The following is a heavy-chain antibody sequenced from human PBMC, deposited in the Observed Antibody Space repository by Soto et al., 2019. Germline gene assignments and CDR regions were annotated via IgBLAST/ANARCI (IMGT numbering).Heavy chain of an antibody. D-gene: IGHD3-9*01. CDR2: IYPRDYDN. V-gene: IGHV5-51*01. Sequence: GEALKISCKGSGYSFTSYWIGWVLQIPGKXLESMGIIYPRDYDNRHRPHFQGHLTIQAHNSISTAYLKWSSLKESDPAMYYCATSRKDILTGYYTAILDYWGQGTLVTVSS. CDR1: GYSFTSYW. CDR3: ATSRKDILTGYYTAILDY. J-gene: IGHJ4*02.